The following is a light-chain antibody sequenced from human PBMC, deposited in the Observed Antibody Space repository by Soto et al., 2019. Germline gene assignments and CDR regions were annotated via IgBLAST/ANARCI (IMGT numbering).Light chain of an antibody. V-gene: IGKV3-15*01. CDR2: AAS. CDR3: QQYHDWPLT. Sequence: EIVMTPSPATLSVSPGEWATLSCRASQSVRSNLAWYQQRPGQAPRLLIYAASTRATGIPARFSGSGSGTEFTLIIDSLQSEDFAVYYCQQYHDWPLTLGGGTKVDI. J-gene: IGKJ4*01. CDR1: QSVRSN.